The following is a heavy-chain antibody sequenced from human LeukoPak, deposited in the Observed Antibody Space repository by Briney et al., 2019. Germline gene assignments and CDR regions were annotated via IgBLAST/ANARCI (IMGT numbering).Heavy chain of an antibody. D-gene: IGHD5-18*01. CDR1: GGSISSYY. J-gene: IGHJ4*02. CDR2: IYTSGST. Sequence: PSETLSLTCTVSGGSISSYYWSWIRQPPGKGLEWIGYIYTSGSTYYNPSLKSRVTISVDTSKNQFSLKLSSVTAADTAVYYCARGVDTAMVSDYWGQGTLVTVSS. V-gene: IGHV4-4*08. CDR3: ARGVDTAMVSDY.